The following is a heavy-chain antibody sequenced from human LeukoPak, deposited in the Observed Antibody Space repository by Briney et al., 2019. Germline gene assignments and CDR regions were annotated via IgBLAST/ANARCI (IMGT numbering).Heavy chain of an antibody. J-gene: IGHJ4*02. CDR3: AKDLWRSGGHGSDY. CDR1: GFIFSSYA. D-gene: IGHD3-10*01. CDR2: ISGSGGST. Sequence: GGSLRLSCAASGFIFSSYAMSWVRQAPGKGLEWVSAISGSGGSTYYADSVKGRFTISRDNSKNTLYLQMNSLRAEDTAVYYCAKDLWRSGGHGSDYWGQGTLVTVSS. V-gene: IGHV3-23*01.